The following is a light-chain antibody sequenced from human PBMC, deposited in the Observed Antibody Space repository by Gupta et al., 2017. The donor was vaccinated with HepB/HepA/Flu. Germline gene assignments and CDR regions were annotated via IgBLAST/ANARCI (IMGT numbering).Light chain of an antibody. Sequence: DIQMTQSPSTLSASVGNRVTITCRASQSISNWLAWYQQKPGKAPKLLIYRASSLESGVPSRFSGSGSGTEFTLTISSLQPDDFATYYCQQYNDYLLTFGQGTKVEIK. CDR3: QQYNDYLLT. V-gene: IGKV1-5*03. CDR2: RAS. J-gene: IGKJ1*01. CDR1: QSISNW.